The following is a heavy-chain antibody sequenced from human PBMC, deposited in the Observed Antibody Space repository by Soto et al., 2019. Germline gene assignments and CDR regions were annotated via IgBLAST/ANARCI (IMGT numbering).Heavy chain of an antibody. CDR2: ISGSGGGT. V-gene: IGHV3-23*01. CDR3: AKSMMAATGANWLDP. Sequence: GGSLRLSCTASGFNFNNYAMNWVRPAPGKGLQWVSSISGSGGGTYYADSVKGRFTVSRDNSKNTVFLQMNSLRAEDTAVYYCAKSMMAATGANWLDPWGQGTLVTVSS. J-gene: IGHJ5*02. D-gene: IGHD1-1*01. CDR1: GFNFNNYA.